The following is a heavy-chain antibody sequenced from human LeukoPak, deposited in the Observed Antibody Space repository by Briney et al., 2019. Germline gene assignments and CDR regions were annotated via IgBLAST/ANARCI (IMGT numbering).Heavy chain of an antibody. CDR2: ISYDGSNK. V-gene: IGHV3-30*04. D-gene: IGHD5-18*01. J-gene: IGHJ4*02. Sequence: PGGSLRLSCAASGFTFSSYAMHWVRQAPGKGLEWVAVISYDGSNKYYADSVKGRFTISRDNSKNTLYLQMNSLRAEDTAVYYCAKGGSSYGPWPDYWGQGTLVTVSS. CDR1: GFTFSSYA. CDR3: AKGGSSYGPWPDY.